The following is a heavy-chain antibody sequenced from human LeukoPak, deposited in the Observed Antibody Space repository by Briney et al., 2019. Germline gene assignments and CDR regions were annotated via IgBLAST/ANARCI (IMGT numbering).Heavy chain of an antibody. CDR3: ATVLTRAVTQSVYFDY. J-gene: IGHJ4*02. D-gene: IGHD4-17*01. Sequence: ASVKVSCKVSGYTLTELSMHWVRQAPGKGLEWMGGFDHEDGETIYAQKFQGRVTMTEDTSTDTAYMELSSLRPEDTAVYYCATVLTRAVTQSVYFDYWGQGTLVTVSS. V-gene: IGHV1-24*01. CDR1: GYTLTELS. CDR2: FDHEDGET.